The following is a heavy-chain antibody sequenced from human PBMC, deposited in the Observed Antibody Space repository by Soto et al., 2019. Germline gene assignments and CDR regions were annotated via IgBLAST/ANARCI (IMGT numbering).Heavy chain of an antibody. CDR1: GGSISSGGYY. Sequence: SETLSLTCTVSGGSISSGGYYWSWIRQHPWKGLEWIGYIYYSGSTYYNPSLKSRVTISVDTSKNQFSLKLSSVTAADTAVYYCARLEFSRGCRYWGQGTLVTVSS. J-gene: IGHJ4*02. CDR3: ARLEFSRGCRY. CDR2: IYYSGST. V-gene: IGHV4-31*03. D-gene: IGHD6-19*01.